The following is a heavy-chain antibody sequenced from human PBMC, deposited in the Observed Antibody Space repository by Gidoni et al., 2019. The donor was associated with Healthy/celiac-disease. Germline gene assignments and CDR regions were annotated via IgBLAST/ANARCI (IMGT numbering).Heavy chain of an antibody. J-gene: IGHJ4*02. V-gene: IGHV3-33*01. CDR2: IWYDGSNK. D-gene: IGHD5-12*01. CDR1: GFTFSSYG. CDR3: AREMATISYYFDY. Sequence: QVQLVESGGGVVQPGRSLRLSCAASGFTFSSYGMHWVRQAPGKGLEWVAVIWYDGSNKYYADSVKGRFTISRDNSKNTLYLQMNSLRAEDTAVYYCAREMATISYYFDYWGQGTLVTVSS.